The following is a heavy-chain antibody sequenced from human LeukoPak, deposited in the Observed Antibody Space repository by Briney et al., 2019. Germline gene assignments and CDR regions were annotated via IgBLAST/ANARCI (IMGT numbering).Heavy chain of an antibody. CDR1: GFTLSTYA. V-gene: IGHV3-23*01. J-gene: IGHJ4*02. CDR2: ISGTGFTT. D-gene: IGHD1-20*01. Sequence: PGGSLRLSWAASGFTLSTYAMHWVRQAPGKGLEWVAYISGTGFTTYYADSVKGRFTISSDSSKNTLFLQMNNLRAEDTAIYYCAKDGYNWIAFDDWGQGTLVTVSS. CDR3: AKDGYNWIAFDD.